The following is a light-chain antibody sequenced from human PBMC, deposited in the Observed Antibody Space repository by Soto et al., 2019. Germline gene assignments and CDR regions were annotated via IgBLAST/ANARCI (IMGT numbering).Light chain of an antibody. J-gene: IGKJ4*01. CDR1: QGISSY. V-gene: IGKV1-9*01. CDR3: QQLNGYPLT. CDR2: TAS. Sequence: DIQLTQSPSFLSASVGDRVTITCRASQGISSYLAWYQQKPGKAPNLLIYTASTLQSGVPSRFSGSGYGTEFTLTISSLQPEDFATYYCQQLNGYPLTFGGGTKVEIK.